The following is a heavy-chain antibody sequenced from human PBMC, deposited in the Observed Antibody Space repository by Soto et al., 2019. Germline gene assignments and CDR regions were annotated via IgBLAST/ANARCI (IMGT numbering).Heavy chain of an antibody. D-gene: IGHD6-6*01. Sequence: SETLSLTCTISGGSFSSYYWSWIRQPPGKGLEWIGYIFYSGSANYNPSLMGRVTMSVDTSKNQFSLRLSSVTAADTAVYHCARERPENYFDSWGRGTLVTVSS. J-gene: IGHJ4*02. CDR2: IFYSGSA. CDR3: ARERPENYFDS. CDR1: GGSFSSYY. V-gene: IGHV4-59*01.